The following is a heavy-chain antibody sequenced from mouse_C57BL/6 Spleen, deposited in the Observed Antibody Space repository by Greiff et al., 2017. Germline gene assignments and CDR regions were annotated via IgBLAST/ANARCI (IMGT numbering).Heavy chain of an antibody. Sequence: QVQLQQSGPELVKPGASVKISCKASGYAFSSSWMNWVKQRPGKGLEWIGRIYPGDGDTNYNGKFKGKATLTADKSSSTAYMQLSSLISEDSAVYFCARWLPLYYAMDYWGQGTSVTVSS. CDR2: IYPGDGDT. V-gene: IGHV1-82*01. CDR1: GYAFSSSW. D-gene: IGHD2-2*01. J-gene: IGHJ4*01. CDR3: ARWLPLYYAMDY.